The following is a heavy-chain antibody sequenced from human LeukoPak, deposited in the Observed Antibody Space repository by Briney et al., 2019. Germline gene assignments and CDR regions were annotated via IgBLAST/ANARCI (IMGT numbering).Heavy chain of an antibody. V-gene: IGHV4-59*08. CDR2: IYFSGST. D-gene: IGHD6-6*01. CDR3: ARSEYSSSSGHFDY. J-gene: IGHJ4*02. Sequence: PSETLSLTCTVSGGSISSYYWSWIRQPPGKGLEWIGYIYFSGSTDYNPSLKSRVTISADTSKNQFSLKLSSVTAADTAVYYCARSEYSSSSGHFDYWGQGTLVTVSS. CDR1: GGSISSYY.